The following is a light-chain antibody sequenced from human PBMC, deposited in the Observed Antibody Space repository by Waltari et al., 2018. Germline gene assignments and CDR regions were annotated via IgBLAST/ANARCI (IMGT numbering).Light chain of an antibody. CDR3: SSCSYEPTTTVI. J-gene: IGLJ2*01. Sequence: QSALTQPASVSGSPGPSLTISCTGSHTDVGAYGHFSWYQHHPGKAPKLIIYEVTDRPSGISNRFSASKSDDTASLTISGLQPEDEATYYCSSCSYEPTTTVIFGGGTKVTVL. V-gene: IGLV2-14*01. CDR1: HTDVGAYGH. CDR2: EVT.